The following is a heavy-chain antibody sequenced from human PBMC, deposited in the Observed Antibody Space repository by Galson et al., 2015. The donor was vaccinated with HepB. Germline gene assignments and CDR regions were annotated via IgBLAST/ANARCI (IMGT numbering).Heavy chain of an antibody. CDR2: IKSKTDGGTT. V-gene: IGHV3-15*01. J-gene: IGHJ4*02. Sequence: SLRLSCEASGFTFSNAWMSWVRQAPGKGLEWVGRIKSKTDGGTTDYAAPVKGRFTISRDNSKNTLYLQMNSLKTEDTAVYYCTTKTYYDILTGYYRHYYFDYWGQGTLVTVSS. D-gene: IGHD3-9*01. CDR3: TTKTYYDILTGYYRHYYFDY. CDR1: GFTFSNAW.